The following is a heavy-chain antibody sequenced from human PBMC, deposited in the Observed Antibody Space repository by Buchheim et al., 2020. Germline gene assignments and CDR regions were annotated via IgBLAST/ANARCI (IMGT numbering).Heavy chain of an antibody. CDR2: TWYDGDSK. CDR1: GFMFSNYA. J-gene: IGHJ6*02. Sequence: QVRLVESGGGVVQPGTSLRLSCATSGFMFSNYAMHWVRQAPGKGLEWVAVTWYDGDSKYYGDSVKGGFTISRANSKKTLYLQMNSLRAEDTAVYYCARHGMDVWGQGTT. CDR3: ARHGMDV. V-gene: IGHV3-33*01.